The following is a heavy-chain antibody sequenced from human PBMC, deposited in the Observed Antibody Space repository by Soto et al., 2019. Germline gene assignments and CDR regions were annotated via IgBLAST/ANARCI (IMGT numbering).Heavy chain of an antibody. CDR3: ARSPPSYYDILTGYYSDYYYGMDV. Sequence: GESQKRSCKGSGERFTSYWITWLRQMPGKGLEWMGRIDPSDSYTNYSPSFQGHVTISADKSISTAYLQWSSLKASDTAMYYCARSPPSYYDILTGYYSDYYYGMDVRGQGTTLTVSS. V-gene: IGHV5-10-1*01. J-gene: IGHJ6*02. D-gene: IGHD3-9*01. CDR2: IDPSDSYT. CDR1: GERFTSYW.